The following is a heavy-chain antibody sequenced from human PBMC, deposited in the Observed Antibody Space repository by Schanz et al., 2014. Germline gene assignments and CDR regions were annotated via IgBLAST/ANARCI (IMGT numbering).Heavy chain of an antibody. CDR3: ARVVRYSGYVRHWFFDL. CDR1: GFAFSSHD. V-gene: IGHV3-13*01. CDR2: IHSTGET. J-gene: IGHJ2*01. D-gene: IGHD5-12*01. Sequence: EVQLVESGGGVVRPGGSLRLSCAASGFAFSSHDMHWVRQVTGKGLQWVSAIHSTGETYYPDSVQGRFTISRENTKNSLYLQMTNLRAGDTAIYYCARVVRYSGYVRHWFFDLWGRGTSVTVSS.